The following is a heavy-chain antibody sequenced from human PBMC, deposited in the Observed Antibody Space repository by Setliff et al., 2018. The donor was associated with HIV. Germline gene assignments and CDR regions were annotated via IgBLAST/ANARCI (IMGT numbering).Heavy chain of an antibody. CDR1: GYSISSGYY. J-gene: IGHJ5*02. D-gene: IGHD5-18*01. V-gene: IGHV4-38-2*02. Sequence: PSETLSLTCTVSGYSISSGYYWGWIRQPPGKGLEWIGSIHQSGSTYYNSSLKSRVTMSVDTSKNKFSLKLSSVTAADTAAYYCARDLGSAYSYAQGRFDPWGQGTLVTVSS. CDR3: ARDLGSAYSYAQGRFDP. CDR2: IHQSGST.